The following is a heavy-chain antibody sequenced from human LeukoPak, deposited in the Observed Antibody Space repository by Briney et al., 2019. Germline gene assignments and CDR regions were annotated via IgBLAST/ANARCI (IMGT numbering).Heavy chain of an antibody. CDR2: ISSSGSAI. V-gene: IGHV3-11*04. Sequence: PGGSLRLSCAASGFTFSDYYMSWIRQAPGKGLEWVSYISSSGSAIFYADSVKGRLTISRDNARNSLFLQLNSLRAEDTAVYYCARDLDCDGKTCYELHSNWGQGTLVTVSS. CDR3: ARDLDCDGKTCYELHSN. D-gene: IGHD2-21*01. J-gene: IGHJ4*02. CDR1: GFTFSDYY.